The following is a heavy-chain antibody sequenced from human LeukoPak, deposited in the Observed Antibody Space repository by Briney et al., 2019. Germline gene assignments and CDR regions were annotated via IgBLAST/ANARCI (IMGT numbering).Heavy chain of an antibody. CDR3: ASEYPGHYDIGGHNWFDP. D-gene: IGHD3-22*01. CDR2: IYYSGST. V-gene: IGHV4-39*01. CDR1: GGSISSSSYY. J-gene: IGHJ5*02. Sequence: TETLSLTCTVSGGSISSSSYYWGWIRQPPGKGLEWIGSIYYSGSTYYNPSLKSRVTISVDTSKNQFSLKLSSVTAADTAVYYCASEYPGHYDIGGHNWFDPWGQGTLVTVSS.